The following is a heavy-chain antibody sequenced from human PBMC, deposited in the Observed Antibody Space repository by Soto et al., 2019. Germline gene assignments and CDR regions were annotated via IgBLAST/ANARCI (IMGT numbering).Heavy chain of an antibody. CDR2: ISYSGTT. CDR3: ATMGTPVPGLYYFDY. CDR1: GGSISSGNYY. D-gene: IGHD4-17*01. V-gene: IGHV4-30-4*01. Sequence: QVQLQESGPGLVKPSQTLSLTCTVSGGSISSGNYYWSWIRQPPGKGLEWLGFISYSGTTHYSASLRSRVSISVDTSKKQFSLDLSAVTAADTAVYYCATMGTPVPGLYYFDYWGQGTLVTVSS. J-gene: IGHJ4*02.